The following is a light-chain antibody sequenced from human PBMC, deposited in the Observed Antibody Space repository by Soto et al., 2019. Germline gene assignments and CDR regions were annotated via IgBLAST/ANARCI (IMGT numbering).Light chain of an antibody. CDR1: QSISSW. CDR2: DAS. V-gene: IGKV1-5*01. CDR3: QQYNDYVNS. J-gene: IGKJ2*01. Sequence: DIQMTQSPSTLSASVGDRVTISCRASQSISSWLAWYQQKPGMTPKLLIYDASRLESGVPSRFSGSGSGTEVTLTISSLQPDDFATYYCQQYNDYVNSFGQGTKLDMK.